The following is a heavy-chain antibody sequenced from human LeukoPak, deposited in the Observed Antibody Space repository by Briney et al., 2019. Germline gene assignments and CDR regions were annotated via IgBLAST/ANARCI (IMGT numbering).Heavy chain of an antibody. D-gene: IGHD5-12*01. CDR3: AKKRGTSGGYGADY. V-gene: IGHV3-30*02. J-gene: IGHJ4*02. CDR2: IRYDGSNK. Sequence: GGSLRLSCAASGFTFSSYGMHWVRQAPGKGLEWVAFIRYDGSNKYYADSVKGRFTISRDNSKNTLYLQMNSPRAEDTAVYYCAKKRGTSGGYGADYWGQGTLVTVSS. CDR1: GFTFSSYG.